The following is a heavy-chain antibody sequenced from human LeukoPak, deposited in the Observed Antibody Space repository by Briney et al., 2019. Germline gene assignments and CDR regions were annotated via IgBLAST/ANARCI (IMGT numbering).Heavy chain of an antibody. CDR3: DRRWSVRFLGVSKDAFYI. CDR1: GYSFTSYW. D-gene: IGHD3-3*01. J-gene: IGHJ3*02. Sequence: GVSLKISCKGSGYSFTSYWIGWVRQMPGKGLELMGIIYPDDSDTRYSPSFQSQGTISADKSTSTPYLQWRSLQASDAPMLYWDRRWSVRFLGVSKDAFYIWGQGTIVTVSS. V-gene: IGHV5-51*01. CDR2: IYPDDSDT.